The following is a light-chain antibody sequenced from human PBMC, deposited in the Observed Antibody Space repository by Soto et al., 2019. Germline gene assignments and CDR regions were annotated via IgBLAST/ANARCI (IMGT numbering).Light chain of an antibody. Sequence: DIVMTQSPDSLAVSLGERATINCKSSQSVLYSSNNKNYLSCYQHKPGQPPKLLIYCASTRESGVPDRFSGSGSGTDFTLTISSLQAEDVAVYYCQQYYTSPYAFGQGTKLEIK. CDR3: QQYYTSPYA. CDR1: QSVLYSSNNKNY. V-gene: IGKV4-1*01. CDR2: CAS. J-gene: IGKJ2*01.